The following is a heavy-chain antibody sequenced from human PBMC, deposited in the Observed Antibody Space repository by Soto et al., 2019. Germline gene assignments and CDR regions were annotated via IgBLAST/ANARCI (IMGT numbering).Heavy chain of an antibody. J-gene: IGHJ6*02. D-gene: IGHD2-8*02. CDR1: GGSFSGYY. CDR2: INHSGST. CDR3: ARGVARSLLGVYYYDGMDV. V-gene: IGHV4-34*01. Sequence: SETLSLTCAVYGGSFSGYYWSWIRQPPGKGLEWIGEINHSGSTNYNPSLKSRVTISVDTSKNQFSLKLSSVTAADTAVYYCARGVARSLLGVYYYDGMDVWGQGTTVS.